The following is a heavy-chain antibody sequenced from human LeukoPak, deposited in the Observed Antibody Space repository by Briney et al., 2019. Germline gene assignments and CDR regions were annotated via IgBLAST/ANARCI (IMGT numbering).Heavy chain of an antibody. V-gene: IGHV1-46*01. CDR2: INPTGGST. CDR1: GYTFTSYG. CDR3: ARDNSVEDNAWWFDP. D-gene: IGHD4-23*01. Sequence: ASVKVSCKASGYTFTSYGISWVRQAPGQGLEWMGLINPTGGSTGYAQKFQGRVTMTRDMSTSTDYMELSSLRSEDTAIYYCARDNSVEDNAWWFDPWGQGTLVTVSS. J-gene: IGHJ5*02.